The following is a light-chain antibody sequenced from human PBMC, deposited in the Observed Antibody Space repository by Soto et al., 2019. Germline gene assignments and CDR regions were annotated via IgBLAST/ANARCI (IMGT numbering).Light chain of an antibody. CDR2: EGS. J-gene: IGLJ1*01. CDR3: CSYAGSSTHYV. Sequence: QSVLTQPASVSGSPGQSITISCTGTSSDVGSYNLVSWYQQHPGKAPKLMIYEGSKRPSGVSNRFSGYKSGNTASLTISGLQAEDEDDYYCCSYAGSSTHYVFGTGTKVTVL. V-gene: IGLV2-23*01. CDR1: SSDVGSYNL.